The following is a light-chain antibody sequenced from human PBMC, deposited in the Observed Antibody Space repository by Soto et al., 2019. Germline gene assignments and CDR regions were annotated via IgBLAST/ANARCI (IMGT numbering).Light chain of an antibody. V-gene: IGLV2-23*01. CDR2: EGN. Sequence: QSVLTQPASVSGSPGQSITISCTGTSSDVGSYNVVSWYQQHPGKAPKLMIYEGNKRPSGVSNRFSGSKSGNTASLTISGLQAEDEADYYCYSYAGQRVVFGGGTKVTVL. CDR3: YSYAGQRVV. J-gene: IGLJ2*01. CDR1: SSDVGSYNV.